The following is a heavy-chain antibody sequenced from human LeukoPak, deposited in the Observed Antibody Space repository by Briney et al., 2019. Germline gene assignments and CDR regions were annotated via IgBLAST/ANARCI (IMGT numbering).Heavy chain of an antibody. CDR2: ISAYNGNT. CDR1: GYTFTSYG. J-gene: IGHJ6*03. CDR3: ARLDDSSGYYFSRYYYYYMDV. V-gene: IGHV1-18*01. D-gene: IGHD3-22*01. Sequence: GASVKVSCKASGYTFTSYGISWVRQAPGQGLEWMGWISAYNGNTNYAQKLQGRVTMTTDTSTSTAYMELRSLRSDDTAVYYCARLDDSSGYYFSRYYYYYMDVWGKGTTVTISS.